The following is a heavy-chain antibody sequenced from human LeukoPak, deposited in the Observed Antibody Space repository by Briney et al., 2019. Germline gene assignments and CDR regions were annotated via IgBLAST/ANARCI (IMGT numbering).Heavy chain of an antibody. CDR3: VRDTSVGAAYFDL. D-gene: IGHD3-3*01. Sequence: GGSLRLSCAASRFRFSSHGMHWVRQAPGKGLEWVAFIRYDGSDKFYADSVAGRFTISRDNSKNILSLQMTTLRPDDTAVYFCVRDTSVGAAYFDLWGQGALVAVTS. CDR2: IRYDGSDK. J-gene: IGHJ4*02. V-gene: IGHV3-30*02. CDR1: RFRFSSHG.